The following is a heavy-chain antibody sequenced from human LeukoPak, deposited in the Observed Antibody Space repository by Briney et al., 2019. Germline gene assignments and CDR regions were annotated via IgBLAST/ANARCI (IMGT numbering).Heavy chain of an antibody. J-gene: IGHJ4*02. Sequence: GASVEVSCKASGYTFTGYYIHWVRQAPGRGLEWMGWINPNNGGTNYARGFQGRVTMTRDTSISTAYMELTGLTSDDTAVYYCASRSSTVAKFPFHYWGQGTLVTVSS. V-gene: IGHV1-2*02. CDR3: ASRSSTVAKFPFHY. CDR1: GYTFTGYY. D-gene: IGHD4-17*01. CDR2: INPNNGGT.